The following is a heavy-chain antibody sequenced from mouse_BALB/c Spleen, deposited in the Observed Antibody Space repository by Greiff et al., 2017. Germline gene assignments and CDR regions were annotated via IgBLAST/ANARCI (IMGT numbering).Heavy chain of an antibody. V-gene: IGHV1S29*02. J-gene: IGHJ2*01. Sequence: VHVKQSGPELVKPGASVKISCKASGYTFTDYNMHWVKQSHGKSLEWIGYIYPYNGGTGYNQKFKSKATLTVDNSSSTAYMELRSLTSEDSAVYYCARGGPYYGPYWGQGTTLTVSS. D-gene: IGHD2-10*01. CDR2: IYPYNGGT. CDR1: GYTFTDYN. CDR3: ARGGPYYGPY.